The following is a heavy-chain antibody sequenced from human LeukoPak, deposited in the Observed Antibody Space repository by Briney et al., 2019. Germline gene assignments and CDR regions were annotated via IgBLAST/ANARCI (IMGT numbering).Heavy chain of an antibody. Sequence: GGSLRLSCAASGFTFSSYEMNWVRQAPGKGLEWVANIKQDGSEKYYVDSVKGRFTISRDNAKNSLYLQMNSLRAEDTAVYYCHVRLGSAFDIWGQGTMVTASS. CDR3: HVRLGSAFDI. V-gene: IGHV3-7*01. J-gene: IGHJ3*02. CDR2: IKQDGSEK. CDR1: GFTFSSYE. D-gene: IGHD1-26*01.